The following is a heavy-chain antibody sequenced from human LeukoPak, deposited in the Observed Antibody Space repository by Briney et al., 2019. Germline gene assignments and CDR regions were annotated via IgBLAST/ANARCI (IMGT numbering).Heavy chain of an antibody. Sequence: SDTLSLSCAVSGYSIRSGYYWGWIRQPPGKWLESIGISYHSGSTYYNPSLKSRITISVDTSKNQFSLKLSSVTAADTAVYYCARVDSGSLVTTSYYFDYWGQGTLVTVSS. D-gene: IGHD4-17*01. CDR2: SYHSGST. J-gene: IGHJ4*02. CDR3: ARVDSGSLVTTSYYFDY. CDR1: GYSIRSGYY. V-gene: IGHV4-38-2*01.